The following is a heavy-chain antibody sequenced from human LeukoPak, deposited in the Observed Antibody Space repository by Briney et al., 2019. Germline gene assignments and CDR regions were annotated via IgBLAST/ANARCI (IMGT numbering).Heavy chain of an antibody. Sequence: GGSLRLSCAASGFTFSSYSMNWVRQAPGKGLEWVSYISSSSSTMYYADSVKGRFTISRDNAKNSLCLQMNSLRAEDTAVYYCARDSSTENAFDIWAKGQWSPSLQ. J-gene: IGHJ3*02. V-gene: IGHV3-48*01. D-gene: IGHD5-24*01. CDR3: ARDSSTENAFDI. CDR1: GFTFSSYS. CDR2: ISSSSSTM.